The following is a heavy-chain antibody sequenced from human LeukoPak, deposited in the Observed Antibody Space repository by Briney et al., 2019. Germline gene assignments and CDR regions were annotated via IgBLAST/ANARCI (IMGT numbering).Heavy chain of an antibody. J-gene: IGHJ4*02. CDR1: GGSISSYY. Sequence: PSETLSLTCTVSGGSISSYYWSWIRQPPGKGLEWIGYIYYSGSTNYNPSLKSRVTISVDTSKNQFSLKLSSVTAADTAVYYCARSTVIRDFDYWGQGTLVTVSS. D-gene: IGHD4-17*01. CDR2: IYYSGST. V-gene: IGHV4-59*08. CDR3: ARSTVIRDFDY.